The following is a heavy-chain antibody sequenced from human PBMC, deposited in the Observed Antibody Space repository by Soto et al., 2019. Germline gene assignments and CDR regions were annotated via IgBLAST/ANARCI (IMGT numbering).Heavy chain of an antibody. CDR3: ARGPVYCSSTSCSPLDY. CDR2: INHSGST. Sequence: SETLSLTCAVYGGSFSGYYWSWIRQPPGKGLELIGEINHSGSTNYNPSLKSRVTISVDTSKNQFSLKLSSVTAADTAVYYCARGPVYCSSTSCSPLDYWGQGTLVTVSS. V-gene: IGHV4-34*01. J-gene: IGHJ4*02. D-gene: IGHD2-2*01. CDR1: GGSFSGYY.